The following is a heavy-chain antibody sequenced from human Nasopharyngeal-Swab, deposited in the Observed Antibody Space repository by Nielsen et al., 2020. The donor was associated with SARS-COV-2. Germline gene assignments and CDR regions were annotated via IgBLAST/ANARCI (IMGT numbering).Heavy chain of an antibody. V-gene: IGHV1-2*06. Sequence: ASVKVSCKASGYTFTGYYMHWVRQAPGQGLEWMGRINPNSGGTNYAQKFQGRVTMTRDTSISTAYMELSSLRSDDTAVYYCARANLYSSGWYIPDYWGQGTLVTVSS. CDR1: GYTFTGYY. CDR2: INPNSGGT. J-gene: IGHJ4*02. D-gene: IGHD6-19*01. CDR3: ARANLYSSGWYIPDY.